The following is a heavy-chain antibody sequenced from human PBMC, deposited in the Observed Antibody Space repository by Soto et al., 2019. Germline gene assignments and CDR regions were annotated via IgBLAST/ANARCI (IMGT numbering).Heavy chain of an antibody. D-gene: IGHD1-7*01. V-gene: IGHV3-23*01. CDR2: ISGSGGKT. Sequence: GGSLRLSCADSGFTFSSYALSWVRQAPGKGLEWVSAISGSGGKTYYADSVKGRFTISRDNSKNTLYLQMNSLRAEDTAVYYCAKDRAGTTAFDYWGQGTLVTVSS. CDR3: AKDRAGTTAFDY. J-gene: IGHJ4*02. CDR1: GFTFSSYA.